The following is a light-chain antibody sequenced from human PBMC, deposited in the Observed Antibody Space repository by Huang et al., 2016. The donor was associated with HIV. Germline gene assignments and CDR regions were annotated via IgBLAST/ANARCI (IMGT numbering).Light chain of an antibody. V-gene: IGKV3-20*01. Sequence: EIVLTQSPGTLSLSPGERATLSCRASPSVSSRYLAWYQQKPGQAPMLLIYGASYRATGIPDRFSGSGSGTDFTLTISRLEPEDLAVYYCQQYGTSRIFTFGPGTRVDIK. CDR3: QQYGTSRIFT. J-gene: IGKJ3*01. CDR2: GAS. CDR1: PSVSSRY.